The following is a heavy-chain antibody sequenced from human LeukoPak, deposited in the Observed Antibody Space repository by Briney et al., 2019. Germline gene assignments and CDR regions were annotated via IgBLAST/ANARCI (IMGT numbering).Heavy chain of an antibody. CDR3: ARGHLEYYVGYQITMVRRHLPFDY. D-gene: IGHD3-10*01. CDR2: INPNSGGT. Sequence: GASVKVSCKASGYTFTGYYMHWVRQAPGQGLEWMGWINPNSGGTNYAQKFQGRVTMTRDTSISTAYMELSRLRSDDTAVYYCARGHLEYYVGYQITMVRRHLPFDYWGQGTLVTVSS. V-gene: IGHV1-2*02. J-gene: IGHJ4*02. CDR1: GYTFTGYY.